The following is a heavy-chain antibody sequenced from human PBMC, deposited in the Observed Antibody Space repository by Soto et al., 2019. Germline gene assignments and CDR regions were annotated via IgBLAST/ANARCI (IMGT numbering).Heavy chain of an antibody. D-gene: IGHD3-3*01. CDR2: ISPKNGNT. Sequence: ASVKVSCKASGYSFSTYDIGWLRQAPGQGPEWMGRISPKNGNTNYAQNFQDRVTMTADTSSCTAYMELRGLRSDDTAKYYCATSYESVFDPWGQGTLVIVSS. V-gene: IGHV1-18*04. CDR1: GYSFSTYD. J-gene: IGHJ5*02. CDR3: ATSYESVFDP.